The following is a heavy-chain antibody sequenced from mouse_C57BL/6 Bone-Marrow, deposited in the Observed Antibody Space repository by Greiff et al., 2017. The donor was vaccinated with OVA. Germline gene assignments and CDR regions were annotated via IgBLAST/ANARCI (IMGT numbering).Heavy chain of an antibody. CDR1: GYTFTDYN. J-gene: IGHJ1*03. D-gene: IGHD1-1*01. Sequence: VHVKQSGPELVKPGASVKMSCKASGYTFTDYNMHWVKQSHGKSLEWIGYINPNHGGPSYNQPFKGKATLTVNKSSSTTYMELRSLTSEDSAVYYCAIRDYGRSHWYFDVWGTGTTVTVSS. V-gene: IGHV1-22*01. CDR2: INPNHGGP. CDR3: AIRDYGRSHWYFDV.